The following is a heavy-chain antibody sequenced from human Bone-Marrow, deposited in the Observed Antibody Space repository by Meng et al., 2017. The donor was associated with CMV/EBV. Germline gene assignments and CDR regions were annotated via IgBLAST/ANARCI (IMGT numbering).Heavy chain of an antibody. V-gene: IGHV3-23*01. Sequence: DSGFTFSSEAMSWVRQAPGKGREGVSVIRGSGGSTYYADSVKGRFTISRDNSKNTLYLQMNSLRAEDTAVYYCAKDLAVAGTIGLDYWGQGTLVTVSS. CDR1: GFTFSSEA. CDR3: AKDLAVAGTIGLDY. J-gene: IGHJ4*02. CDR2: IRGSGGST. D-gene: IGHD6-19*01.